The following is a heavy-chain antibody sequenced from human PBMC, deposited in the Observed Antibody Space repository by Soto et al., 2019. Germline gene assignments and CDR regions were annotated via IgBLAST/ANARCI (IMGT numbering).Heavy chain of an antibody. CDR3: AKRSLIGVVTGGESVVDY. CDR1: GFTFSSYA. J-gene: IGHJ4*02. CDR2: ISGSGGST. D-gene: IGHD2-21*02. Sequence: GGSLRLSCAASGFTFSSYAMSWVRQAPGKGLEWVSGISGSGGSTYYADSVKGRFTISRDNSKNMLYLQLNSLRAEDTAVYYCAKRSLIGVVTGGESVVDYWGQGT. V-gene: IGHV3-23*01.